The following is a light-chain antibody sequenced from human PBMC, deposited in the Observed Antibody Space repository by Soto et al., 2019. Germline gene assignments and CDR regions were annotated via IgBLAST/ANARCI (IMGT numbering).Light chain of an antibody. Sequence: DIQMTQSPSSLSASVGDRVTITCQASQDINNLLNWYQHKPGQAPKLLIYDASNLETGVPSRFTGCGYGTDFTFTINSLQPEDVATYFCQHYHDFPITFGPGTKVEI. J-gene: IGKJ3*01. CDR2: DAS. CDR1: QDINNL. V-gene: IGKV1-33*01. CDR3: QHYHDFPIT.